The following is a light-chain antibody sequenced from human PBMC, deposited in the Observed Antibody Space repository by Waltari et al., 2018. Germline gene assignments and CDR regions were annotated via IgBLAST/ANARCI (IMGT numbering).Light chain of an antibody. V-gene: IGLV3-1*01. Sequence: SYELTQPPSVSVSPGQTASITCSGDKLGDKYTCWYQQKPGQSPVLAIYQDSKRPSGIPERFSGSNSGNTATLTISGTQAMDEADFYCQAWDNSTMVFGGGTKLTVL. CDR2: QDS. CDR3: QAWDNSTMV. CDR1: KLGDKY. J-gene: IGLJ2*01.